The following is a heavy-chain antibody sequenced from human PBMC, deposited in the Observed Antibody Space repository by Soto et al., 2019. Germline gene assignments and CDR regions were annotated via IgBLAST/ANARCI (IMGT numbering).Heavy chain of an antibody. CDR2: IYWNDDK. J-gene: IGHJ6*02. V-gene: IGHV2-5*01. Sequence: VAGPTLVNHTQTLTLTCTFSGFSLSTSVVGGGWIRQPPGKALEWLALIYWNDDKRYSPSLKRRLTITKDTSKNQVVLTMTNMDPVDTGTHYCAHTGITMNSGGPLPYGMGGWGQGTTVTASS. CDR1: GFSLSTSVVG. D-gene: IGHD3-22*01. CDR3: AHTGITMNSGGPLPYGMGG.